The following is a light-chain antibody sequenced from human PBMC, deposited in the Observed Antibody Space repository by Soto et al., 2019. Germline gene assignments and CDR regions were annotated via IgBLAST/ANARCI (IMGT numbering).Light chain of an antibody. CDR2: DVC. J-gene: IGLJ1*01. CDR1: SSDVGGYNY. V-gene: IGLV2-14*01. Sequence: QSVLTQPASVSGSPGQSITISRTGTSSDVGGYNYVSWYQQHPGKAPKLMIYDVCNRPSGVSTRFSGSKSGNTASLTISGLQAEDEADYYCSSYTSSSSKVFGTGTKVTVL. CDR3: SSYTSSSSKV.